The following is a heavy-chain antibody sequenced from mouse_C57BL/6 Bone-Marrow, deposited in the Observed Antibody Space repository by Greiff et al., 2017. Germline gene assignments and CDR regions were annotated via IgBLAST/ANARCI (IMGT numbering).Heavy chain of an antibody. D-gene: IGHD1-1*01. CDR1: GFNIKDYY. CDR2: IDPEDGDT. V-gene: IGHV14-1*01. CDR3: TTSTLLLLRSRWYFDV. Sequence: LVESGAELVRPGASVKLSCTASGFNIKDYYMHWVKQRPEQGLEWIGRIDPEDGDTEYAPKFQGKATMTADTSSNTAYLQLSSLTSEDTAVYYCTTSTLLLLRSRWYFDVWGTGTTVTVSS. J-gene: IGHJ1*03.